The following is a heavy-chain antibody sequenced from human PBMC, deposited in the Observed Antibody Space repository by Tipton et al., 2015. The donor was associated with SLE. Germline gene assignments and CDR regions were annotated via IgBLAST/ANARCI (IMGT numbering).Heavy chain of an antibody. CDR1: GGSISSSSYY. V-gene: IGHV4-39*07. CDR3: ARHSRGIAVAGGLDY. J-gene: IGHJ4*02. Sequence: LRLSCTVSGGSISSSSYYWGWIRQPPGKGLEWIGSIDYSGSTYYNPSLKSRVTISVDTSKNQFSLKLSSVTAADTAVYYCARHSRGIAVAGGLDYWGQGTLVTVSS. D-gene: IGHD6-19*01. CDR2: IDYSGST.